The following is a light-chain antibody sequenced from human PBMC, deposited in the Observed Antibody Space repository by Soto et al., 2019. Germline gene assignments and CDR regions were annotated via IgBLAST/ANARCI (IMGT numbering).Light chain of an antibody. CDR1: QSVDRY. J-gene: IGKJ5*01. Sequence: EIVLTRSPTSLSLSPGYRSTLSCRASQSVDRYLVWYKQKPGQAPRLLIYGASTRATGIPARFSGSGSGIDVALTISRLGPEAFEVYYCQKYGDSSITFGQGTRLEIK. CDR3: QKYGDSSIT. V-gene: IGKV3-20*01. CDR2: GAS.